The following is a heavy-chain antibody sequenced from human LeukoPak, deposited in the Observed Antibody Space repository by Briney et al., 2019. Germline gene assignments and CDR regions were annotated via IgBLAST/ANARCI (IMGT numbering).Heavy chain of an antibody. Sequence: PGGSLRLSCAASGFTFSSSGMGWVRQAPGEGLEWVSLISYSGANSYYTDSVRGRFTISRDNSKNTLYLQMNNLRAEDTALYYCAKGYWNPGYWGQGTLVTVSS. CDR1: GFTFSSSG. CDR3: AKGYWNPGY. D-gene: IGHD1-1*01. J-gene: IGHJ4*02. V-gene: IGHV3-23*01. CDR2: ISYSGANS.